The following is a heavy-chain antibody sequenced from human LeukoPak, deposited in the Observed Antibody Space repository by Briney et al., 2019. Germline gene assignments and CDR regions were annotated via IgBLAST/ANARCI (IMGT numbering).Heavy chain of an antibody. CDR3: ARERTGAWGWLQSTVLDY. V-gene: IGHV1-2*02. J-gene: IGHJ4*02. Sequence: GASVKVSCKASGYTFTGYYMHWVRQAPGQGLEWMGWINPNSGGTDYAQKFQGRDTMTRDTSISAAHMELSRLRSDDTAVYYCARERTGAWGWLQSTVLDYWGQGTLVTVSS. D-gene: IGHD5-24*01. CDR1: GYTFTGYY. CDR2: INPNSGGT.